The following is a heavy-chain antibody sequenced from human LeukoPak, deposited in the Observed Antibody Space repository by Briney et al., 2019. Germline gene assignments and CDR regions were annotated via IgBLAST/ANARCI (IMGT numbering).Heavy chain of an antibody. CDR3: ARVGRSGYSMDV. V-gene: IGHV3-48*04. D-gene: IGHD5-18*01. CDR1: GFTFSSYS. CDR2: ISSSSTI. J-gene: IGHJ6*03. Sequence: PGGSLRLSCAASGFTFSSYSMNWVRQAPGKGLEWVSYISSSSTIYYADSVKGRFTISRDNAKNSLYLQMNSLRAEDTAVYYCARVGRSGYSMDVWGKGTTVTVSS.